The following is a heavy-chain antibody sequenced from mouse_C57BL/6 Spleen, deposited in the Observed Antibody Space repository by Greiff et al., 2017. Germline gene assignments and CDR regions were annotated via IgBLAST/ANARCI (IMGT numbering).Heavy chain of an antibody. J-gene: IGHJ4*01. D-gene: IGHD3-2*02. V-gene: IGHV1-82*01. CDR1: GYAFSSSW. Sequence: QVQLQQSGPELVKPGASVKISCKASGYAFSSSWMNWVKQRPGKGLEWIGRIYPGDGDTNYNGKFKGKATLTADKSSSTAYMQLSSLTSEDSAVYFCARKKAQVNYAMDYWGQGTSVTDSS. CDR2: IYPGDGDT. CDR3: ARKKAQVNYAMDY.